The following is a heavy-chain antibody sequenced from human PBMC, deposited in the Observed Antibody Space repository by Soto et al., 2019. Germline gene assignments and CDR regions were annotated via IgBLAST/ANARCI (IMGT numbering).Heavy chain of an antibody. CDR3: AAYRGALYFDF. CDR1: GRSMSSNY. Sequence: XETLSLTYSVSGRSMSSNYWSWLRQSPDKGLEWLGYVFYGGTDYNPSLGGRVSMSVQTSKSQFSLTLSSVTAADTAVYYCAAYRGALYFDFWGQGIQVTVSS. V-gene: IGHV4-59*03. D-gene: IGHD4-4*01. J-gene: IGHJ4*02. CDR2: VFYGGT.